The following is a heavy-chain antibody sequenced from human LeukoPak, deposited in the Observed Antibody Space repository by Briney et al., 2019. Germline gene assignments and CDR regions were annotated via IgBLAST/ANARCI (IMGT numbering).Heavy chain of an antibody. J-gene: IGHJ3*02. Sequence: SETLSLTCTVSGGSISSYYWSWIRQPPGKGLEWIGYIYYSGSTNYNPSLKSRVTISVDTSKNQFSLKLSSVTAADTAVYYCARAPPYYDILTGYYTLDAFDIWGQGTMVTVSS. V-gene: IGHV4-59*01. CDR1: GGSISSYY. CDR2: IYYSGST. CDR3: ARAPPYYDILTGYYTLDAFDI. D-gene: IGHD3-9*01.